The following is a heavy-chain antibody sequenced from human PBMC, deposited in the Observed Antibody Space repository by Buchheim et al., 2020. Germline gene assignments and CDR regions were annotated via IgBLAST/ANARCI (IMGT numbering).Heavy chain of an antibody. CDR3: ARAGYSYGYPSWFDP. J-gene: IGHJ5*02. V-gene: IGHV4-30-2*01. Sequence: QLQLQESGSGLVKPSQTLSLTCAVSGGSISSGGYSWSWIRQPPGEGLEWIGYIYHSGSTYYNPSLKSRVTISVNRSKDQFSLKLSSVTAADTAVYYCARAGYSYGYPSWFDPWGQGTL. D-gene: IGHD5-18*01. CDR1: GGSISSGGYS. CDR2: IYHSGST.